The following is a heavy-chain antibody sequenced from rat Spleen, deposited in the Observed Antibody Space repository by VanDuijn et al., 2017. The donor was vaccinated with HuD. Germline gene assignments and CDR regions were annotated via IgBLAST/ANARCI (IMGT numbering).Heavy chain of an antibody. Sequence: QVQLKESGPGLVQPSQTLSLTCTVSGFSLTSNSVHWVRPPPGKGLEWMGGIWGDGSTDYNSALKSRLSISRDTSKSQVFLKMNSLQTDDTAIYFCTRSWGYYYDGSPQWFAYWGQGTLVTVSS. J-gene: IGHJ3*01. CDR2: IWGDGST. V-gene: IGHV2-1*01. CDR3: TRSWGYYYDGSPQWFAY. CDR1: GFSLTSNS. D-gene: IGHD1-12*03.